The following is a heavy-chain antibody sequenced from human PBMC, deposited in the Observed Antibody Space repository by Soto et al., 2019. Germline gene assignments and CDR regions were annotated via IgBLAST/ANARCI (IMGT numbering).Heavy chain of an antibody. CDR1: GSSISSSNW. D-gene: IGHD4-17*01. CDR3: ARKNGVLDAFDI. J-gene: IGHJ3*02. Sequence: QVQLQESGPGLVKPSDTLSHTCAVSGSSISSSNWWAWIRQPPGKGLEWIGYIYYSGSTYSNPSLKSRVTMSVDTSKNQFSLKLSSVTAVDTAVYYCARKNGVLDAFDIWGQGTMVTVSS. V-gene: IGHV4-28*01. CDR2: IYYSGST.